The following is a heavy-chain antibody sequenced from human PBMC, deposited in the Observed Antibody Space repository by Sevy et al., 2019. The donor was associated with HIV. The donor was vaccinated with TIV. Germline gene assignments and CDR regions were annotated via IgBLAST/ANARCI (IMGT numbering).Heavy chain of an antibody. Sequence: GESLKISCAASGFTFSDYYMSWVRLTPGKGLEWVSYISSSHSATAYADSVKGRFTISRDNFQNSLFLQMNSLRPEDTAVYYCALERLSSDVAEYFQNWGQGTLVTVSS. CDR3: ALERLSSDVAEYFQN. V-gene: IGHV3-11*06. CDR2: ISSSHSAT. D-gene: IGHD1-1*01. CDR1: GFTFSDYY. J-gene: IGHJ1*01.